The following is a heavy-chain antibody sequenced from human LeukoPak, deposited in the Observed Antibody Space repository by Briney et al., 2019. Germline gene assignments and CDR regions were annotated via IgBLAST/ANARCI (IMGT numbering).Heavy chain of an antibody. CDR2: IYSSGST. CDR3: ARTRYYYNSRSYGAPYYFDY. J-gene: IGHJ4*02. CDR1: GGSISSNSYD. D-gene: IGHD3-10*01. V-gene: IGHV4-39*01. Sequence: SETLSLACAVSGGSISSNSYDWGWIRQHPGKGLEWSGSIYSSGSTYYNPSLKSRVTISVDTSKNQFSLKLSSVTAADTAVYYCARTRYYYNSRSYGAPYYFDYWGQGTLVTVSS.